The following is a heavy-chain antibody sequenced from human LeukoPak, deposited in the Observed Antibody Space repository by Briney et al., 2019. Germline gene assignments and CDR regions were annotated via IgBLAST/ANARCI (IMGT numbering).Heavy chain of an antibody. D-gene: IGHD1-26*01. CDR3: ARDLGLGSYRNYYGMDV. CDR1: GFTVSSNY. CDR2: IYSGGST. J-gene: IGHJ6*02. Sequence: PGGSLRLSCAASGFTVSSNYMNWVRQAPGKGLEWVSVIYSGGSTYYADSVKGRFTISRDNSKNTLYLQMNSLRAEDTAVYYCARDLGLGSYRNYYGMDVWGQGTTVTVSS. V-gene: IGHV3-66*01.